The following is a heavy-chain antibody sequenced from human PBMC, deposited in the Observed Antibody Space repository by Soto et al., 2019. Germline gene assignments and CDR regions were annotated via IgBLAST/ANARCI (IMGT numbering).Heavy chain of an antibody. CDR3: ARHRDYGDYMVLSASFDY. D-gene: IGHD4-17*01. CDR1: GGSISSYY. J-gene: IGHJ4*02. Sequence: SETLSLTCTVSGGSISSYYWSWIRQPPGKGLEWIGYIYYSGSTNYNPSLKSRVTISVDTSKNQFSLKLSSVTAADTAVYYCARHRDYGDYMVLSASFDYWGQGTLVTVSS. V-gene: IGHV4-59*08. CDR2: IYYSGST.